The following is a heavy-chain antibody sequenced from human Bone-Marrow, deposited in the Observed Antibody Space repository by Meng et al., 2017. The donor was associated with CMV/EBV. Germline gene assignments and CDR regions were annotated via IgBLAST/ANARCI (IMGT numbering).Heavy chain of an antibody. Sequence: ASVKVSCKASGYTFTGYYMHWVRQAPGQGLEWMGWINPNSGGKNYAQKFQGRVTMTRDTSISTAYMELSRLRSDDPAVYYWARDQGAGYGGNSDLGNWVQGTVVTVSS. CDR3: ARDQGAGYGGNSDLGN. CDR1: GYTFTGYY. CDR2: INPNSGGK. D-gene: IGHD4-23*01. V-gene: IGHV1-2*02. J-gene: IGHJ4*02.